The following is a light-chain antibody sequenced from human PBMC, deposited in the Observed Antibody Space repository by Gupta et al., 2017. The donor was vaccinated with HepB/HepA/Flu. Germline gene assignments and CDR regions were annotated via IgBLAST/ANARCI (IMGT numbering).Light chain of an antibody. CDR2: EVN. V-gene: IGLV2-8*01. CDR1: SSDVGGYNF. J-gene: IGLJ2*01. Sequence: QSALTQPPSASGSPGKSVTISCTGTSSDVGGYNFVSWFQQHPGKVPNLMIYEVNKRPSGVPDRFSGSKSGNTASLTVSGLQTEYEADYYCSSYAGSNNVFFGGGTKLTVL. CDR3: SSYAGSNNVF.